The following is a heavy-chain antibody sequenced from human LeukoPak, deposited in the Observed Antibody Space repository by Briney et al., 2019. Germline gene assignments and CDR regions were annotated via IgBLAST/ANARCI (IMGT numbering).Heavy chain of an antibody. Sequence: QPGGSLRLSCAASGFTFSSYAMSWVRQAPGKGLEWVSAIITGGGSTYYADSVKGRVTISRDNSKNTPYLQMNSLRAEDTAVYYCAKTHDRYCDYWGQGTLVRLSS. CDR2: IITGGGST. V-gene: IGHV3-23*01. CDR1: GFTFSSYA. CDR3: AKTHDRYCDY. J-gene: IGHJ4*02. D-gene: IGHD3-22*01.